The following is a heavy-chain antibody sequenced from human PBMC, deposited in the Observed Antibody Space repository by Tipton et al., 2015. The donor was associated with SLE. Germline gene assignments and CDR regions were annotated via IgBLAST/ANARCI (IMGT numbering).Heavy chain of an antibody. CDR3: ARIHPNNYGDYGPFDY. D-gene: IGHD4-17*01. CDR1: GGSFSGYS. Sequence: TLSLTCAVYGGSFSGYSWSWIRQPPGKGLEWIGSIYHSGSIYYSGNTYYNPSLESRVTISADTFKNQFSLKVTSVTAADTAVYFCARIHPNNYGDYGPFDYWGQGILVTVSS. CDR2: IYHSGSIYYSGNT. J-gene: IGHJ4*02. V-gene: IGHV4-34*01.